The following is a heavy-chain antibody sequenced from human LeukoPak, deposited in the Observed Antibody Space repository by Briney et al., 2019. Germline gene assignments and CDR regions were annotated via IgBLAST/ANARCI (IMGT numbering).Heavy chain of an antibody. D-gene: IGHD5/OR15-5a*01. CDR2: IYPDDSDT. J-gene: IGHJ4*02. CDR3: ARVYGYPSTWIDY. Sequence: GESLRISCKASGYTFSKFWISWVRQRPGKGREWRGNIYPDDSDTTYSPPFQGQVTISADRSTGIVYLQLSSLQASDTATYYCARVYGYPSTWIDYWGQGTLVTVSS. CDR1: GYTFSKFW. V-gene: IGHV5-51*01.